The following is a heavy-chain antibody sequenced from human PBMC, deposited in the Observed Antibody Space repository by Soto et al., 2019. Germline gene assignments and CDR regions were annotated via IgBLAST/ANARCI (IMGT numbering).Heavy chain of an antibody. CDR2: INPNSGGT. CDR3: ARVQWKCGGGSCYSKFDY. D-gene: IGHD2-15*01. V-gene: IGHV1-2*02. CDR1: GYTLTGYY. J-gene: IGHJ4*02. Sequence: QVQLVQSGAEVKKPGASVNVSCKASGYTLTGYYIHWVRQAPGQGLEWMGWINPNSGGTKHAPKFQGRVTVTSDTSISATYMELGGLRSDDTAVYYCARVQWKCGGGSCYSKFDYWGQGTLVTVSS.